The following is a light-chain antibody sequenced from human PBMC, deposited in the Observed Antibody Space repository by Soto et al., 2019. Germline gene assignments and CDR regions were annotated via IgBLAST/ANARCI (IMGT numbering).Light chain of an antibody. V-gene: IGLV2-14*01. CDR2: EVS. CDR1: SSDVGGFNY. Sequence: SALTQPASVSGSPGQSITISCTGTSSDVGGFNYVSWYQQHPGKAPKLVIYEVSNRPSGISNRFSGSKSGNTASLTLSGLQAEDEADYYCSSYTTSSTLVFGTGTKLTVL. J-gene: IGLJ1*01. CDR3: SSYTTSSTLV.